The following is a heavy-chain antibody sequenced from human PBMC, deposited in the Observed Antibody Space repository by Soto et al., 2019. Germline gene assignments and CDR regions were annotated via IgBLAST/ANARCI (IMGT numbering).Heavy chain of an antibody. Sequence: PSETLSLTCAVYGGSFSGYYWSWIRQPPGKGLEWIGEINHSGSTNYNPSLKSRVTISVDTSKNQFSLKLSSVTAADTAVYYCARGVTMVRGVIKLPYYYYGMDVWSQGTTVTVSS. CDR3: ARGVTMVRGVIKLPYYYYGMDV. CDR1: GGSFSGYY. D-gene: IGHD3-10*01. CDR2: INHSGST. J-gene: IGHJ6*02. V-gene: IGHV4-34*01.